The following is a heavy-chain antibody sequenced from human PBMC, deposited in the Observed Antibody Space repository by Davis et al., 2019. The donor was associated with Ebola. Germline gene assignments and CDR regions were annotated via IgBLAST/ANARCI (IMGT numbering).Heavy chain of an antibody. CDR3: VKDRFTVVVVHGGFDY. CDR2: ISKDGSNR. V-gene: IGHV3-30*14. D-gene: IGHD2-15*01. CDR1: GFSFSSYA. J-gene: IGHJ4*02. Sequence: PGGSLRLSCAASGFSFSSYAIHWVRQAPGKGLEWVALISKDGSNRYYADSVKGRFTISRDNSKDTLYLQMRNLRIDDTAVYYCVKDRFTVVVVHGGFDYWGQGSLVTVSS.